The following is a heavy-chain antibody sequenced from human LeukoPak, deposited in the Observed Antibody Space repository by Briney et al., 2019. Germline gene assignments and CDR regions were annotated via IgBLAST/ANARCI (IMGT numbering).Heavy chain of an antibody. CDR3: ARGRRYCSSTSCYHPYYYMDV. CDR2: INHSGST. V-gene: IGHV4-34*01. Sequence: SETLSLTCAVYGGSFSGYYWSWIRQPPGKGLEWIGEINHSGSTNYNPSLKSRVTISVDTSKNQFSLKPSSVTAADTAVYYCARGRRYCSSTSCYHPYYYMDVWGKGTAVTVSS. CDR1: GGSFSGYY. J-gene: IGHJ6*03. D-gene: IGHD2-2*01.